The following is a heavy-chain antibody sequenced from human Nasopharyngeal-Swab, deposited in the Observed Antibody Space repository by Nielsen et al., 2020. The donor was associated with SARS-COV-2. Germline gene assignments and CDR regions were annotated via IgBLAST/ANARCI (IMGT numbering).Heavy chain of an antibody. CDR1: GFTFSSYG. V-gene: IGHV3-33*01. Sequence: GGSLRLSCAASGFTFSSYGMHWVRQAPGKGLEWVAVIWYDGSNKYCADSVKGRFTISRDNSKNTLYLQMNSLRAEDTAVYYCARSMVRGVKGPFDPWGQGTLVTVSS. CDR2: IWYDGSNK. D-gene: IGHD3-10*01. CDR3: ARSMVRGVKGPFDP. J-gene: IGHJ5*02.